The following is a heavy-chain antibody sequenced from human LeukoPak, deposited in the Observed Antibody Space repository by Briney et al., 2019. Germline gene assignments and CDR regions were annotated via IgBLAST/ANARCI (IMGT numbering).Heavy chain of an antibody. V-gene: IGHV3-15*01. D-gene: IGHD2-21*01. CDR3: SAEDSGRKFDN. J-gene: IGHJ4*02. CDR2: IKIKTDGGTT. CDR1: GFSFSAAG. Sequence: GGSLRLSFAASGFSFSAAGVSWGRQIPGKGREWVGRIKIKTDGGTTAYAAPVKGRFTISRDDSTNTLYLEMNSLKSEDTTVYYCSAEDSGRKFDNWGQGILVTVSS.